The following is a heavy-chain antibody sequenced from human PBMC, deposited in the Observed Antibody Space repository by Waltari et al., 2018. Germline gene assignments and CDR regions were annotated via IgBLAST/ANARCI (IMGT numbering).Heavy chain of an antibody. J-gene: IGHJ4*02. CDR1: RGSVSDQY. CDR2: IHPHGST. V-gene: IGHV4-34*01. Sequence: QVQLQQWGAGLLKPSETLSLTCDVYRGSVSDQYWHWLRQPPGKGLEWIGEIHPHGSTTYNPSLQSRVTISVDTSKNQFSLRLNAVTAADTAVYYCARGFDHAKSGYWGQGTPVTGSS. CDR3: ARGFDHAKSGY.